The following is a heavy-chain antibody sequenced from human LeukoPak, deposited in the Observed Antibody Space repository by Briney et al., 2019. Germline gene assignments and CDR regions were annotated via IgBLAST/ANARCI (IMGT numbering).Heavy chain of an antibody. V-gene: IGHV1-2*02. D-gene: IGHD3-3*01. Sequence: GASVKVSCKASGYTFTGYYMHWVRQAPGQGLEWMGWINPNSGSTNYAQKFQGRVTMTRDTSISTAYMELSRLRSDDTAVYYCARDVGHERFLEWLFSYWGQGTLVTVSS. J-gene: IGHJ4*02. CDR3: ARDVGHERFLEWLFSY. CDR1: GYTFTGYY. CDR2: INPNSGST.